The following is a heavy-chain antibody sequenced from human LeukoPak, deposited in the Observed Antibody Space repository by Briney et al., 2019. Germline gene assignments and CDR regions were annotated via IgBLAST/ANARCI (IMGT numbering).Heavy chain of an antibody. J-gene: IGHJ4*02. CDR1: GFIFSSNA. CDR3: ARDLKAAADYYFDY. D-gene: IGHD6-13*01. V-gene: IGHV3-30*01. Sequence: PGGSLRLSCSVSGFIFSSNAMHSVREAPGEGLEWVAVISTDGRDKHHADSVKGRFTISRDNSKNTLFLQMNSLRVEDTAIYYCARDLKAAADYYFDYWGQGTLVTVSS. CDR2: ISTDGRDK.